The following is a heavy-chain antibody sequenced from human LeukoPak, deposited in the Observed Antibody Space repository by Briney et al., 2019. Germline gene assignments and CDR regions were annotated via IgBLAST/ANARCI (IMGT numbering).Heavy chain of an antibody. CDR3: AKGRYYYDSSGYYFDY. J-gene: IGHJ4*02. D-gene: IGHD3-22*01. V-gene: IGHV3-21*01. Sequence: GGSLRLSCAASGFSFSSYNMNWVRQTPGKGLEWVSSITSSSTYTFYADSVKGRFTISRDNARNSLYLQMNSLRAEDTAVYYCAKGRYYYDSSGYYFDYWGQGTLVTVSS. CDR2: ITSSSTYT. CDR1: GFSFSSYN.